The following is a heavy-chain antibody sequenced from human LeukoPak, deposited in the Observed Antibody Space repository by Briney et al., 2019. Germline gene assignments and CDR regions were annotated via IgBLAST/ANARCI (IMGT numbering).Heavy chain of an antibody. V-gene: IGHV3-23*01. Sequence: GGPLRLSCAASGFTFSSYAMSWVRQAPGKGLEWVSAISGSGGSTYYADSVKGRFTISRDNSKNTLYLQMNSLRAEDTAVYYCATSTVTNSDYYYYGMDVWGQGTTVTVSS. J-gene: IGHJ6*02. CDR2: ISGSGGST. CDR3: ATSTVTNSDYYYYGMDV. CDR1: GFTFSSYA. D-gene: IGHD4-4*01.